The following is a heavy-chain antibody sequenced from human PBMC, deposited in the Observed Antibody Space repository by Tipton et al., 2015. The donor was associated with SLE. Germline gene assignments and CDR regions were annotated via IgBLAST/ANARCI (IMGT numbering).Heavy chain of an antibody. CDR3: ARGGYIGVVTYYYYMDV. Sequence: TLSLTCAVYGGSFSGYYWSWIRQPPGKGLAWAGYIYYSGSTNYNPSLKSRVTISVDTPKNQFSLKLGSVTAADTAVSYCARGGYIGVVTYYYYMDVWGKGTTVTVSS. CDR1: GGSFSGYY. J-gene: IGHJ6*03. V-gene: IGHV4-34*01. D-gene: IGHD3-3*01. CDR2: IYYSGST.